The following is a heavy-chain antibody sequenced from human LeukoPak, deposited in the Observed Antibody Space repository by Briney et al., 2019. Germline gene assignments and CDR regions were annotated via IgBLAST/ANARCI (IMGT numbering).Heavy chain of an antibody. CDR3: ARHGGGYPLYYFDY. CDR1: GYSFTSYW. J-gene: IGHJ4*02. V-gene: IGHV5-10-1*01. D-gene: IGHD3-16*01. Sequence: GESLKISCKGSGYSFTSYWTSWVRQMPGKGLEWVGRIDPSDSYTNYSPSFQGHVTISADRSISTAYLQWSSLKASDTAMYYCARHGGGYPLYYFDYWGQGTLVTVSS. CDR2: IDPSDSYT.